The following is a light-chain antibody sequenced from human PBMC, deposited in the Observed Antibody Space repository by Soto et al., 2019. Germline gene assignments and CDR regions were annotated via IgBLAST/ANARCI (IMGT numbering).Light chain of an antibody. CDR1: RFKIGAGYD. J-gene: IGLJ1*01. V-gene: IGLV1-40*01. CDR3: QSYDSSLSAPYV. Sequence: HSALTQAPPGFGAPGPRVTISCTGSRFKIGAGYDVHWYQKVPGTAPKLLIYGNNNRPSGVPDRFSGSKSGTSASLAITGLQAEDEADYYCQSYDSSLSAPYVFGTGTKVTVL. CDR2: GNN.